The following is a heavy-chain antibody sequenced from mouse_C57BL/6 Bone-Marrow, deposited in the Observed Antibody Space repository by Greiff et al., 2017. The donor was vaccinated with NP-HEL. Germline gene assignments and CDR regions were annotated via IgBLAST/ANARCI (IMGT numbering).Heavy chain of an antibody. Sequence: EVQLQESGGGLVKPGGSLKLSCAASGFTFSDYGMHWVRQAPEKGLEWVAYISSGSSTIYYADTVKGRFTISRDNAKNTLFLQMTSLRSEDTAMYYGASPYYSNPYYFDYWGQGTTLTVSS. V-gene: IGHV5-17*01. CDR3: ASPYYSNPYYFDY. CDR2: ISSGSSTI. J-gene: IGHJ2*01. D-gene: IGHD2-5*01. CDR1: GFTFSDYG.